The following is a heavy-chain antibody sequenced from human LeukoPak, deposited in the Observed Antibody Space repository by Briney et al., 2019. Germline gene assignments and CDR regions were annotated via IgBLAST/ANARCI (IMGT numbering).Heavy chain of an antibody. CDR2: IYSGGST. V-gene: IGHV3-53*01. CDR1: GFTVSSNY. J-gene: IGHJ5*02. Sequence: GGSLRLSCAASGFTVSSNYMSWVRQAPGKGLEWVSVIYSGGSTYYADSVKGRFTISRDNSKNTLYLQMNSLRVEDTAVYYCARENYYDSSGYSAWFDPWGQGTLVTVSS. CDR3: ARENYYDSSGYSAWFDP. D-gene: IGHD3-22*01.